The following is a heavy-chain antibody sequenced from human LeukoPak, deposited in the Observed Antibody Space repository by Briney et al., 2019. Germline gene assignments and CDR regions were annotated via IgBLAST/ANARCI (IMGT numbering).Heavy chain of an antibody. CDR3: ATCSGGRCYSKGFDY. J-gene: IGHJ4*02. Sequence: PGGSLRLSCAASGFSFSSYWMHCVREAPGKGLVWASCIRTDGSETRYADSVEGRFTISRDNAKNTLYLQMNSLTAEDTAVYYCATCSGGRCYSKGFDYWGKGTLVTVSS. D-gene: IGHD2-15*01. CDR1: GFSFSSYW. V-gene: IGHV3-74*01. CDR2: IRTDGSET.